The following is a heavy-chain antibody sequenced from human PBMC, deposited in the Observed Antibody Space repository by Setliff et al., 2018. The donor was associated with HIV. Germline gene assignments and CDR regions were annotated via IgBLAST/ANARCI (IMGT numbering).Heavy chain of an antibody. CDR2: VSPFDDGT. D-gene: IGHD2-15*01. J-gene: IGHJ5*02. V-gene: IGHV1-46*02. Sequence: ASVKVSCKPFGYYFNIDYMHWVRQAPGQGLEWMAMVSPFDDGTSYAQSFQDRVTMTRDTSKSTVYMELSSLRSEDTAVYYCARVRYCSGGSCYGGEYWFDPWGQGTLVTVSS. CDR3: ARVRYCSGGSCYGGEYWFDP. CDR1: GYYFNIDY.